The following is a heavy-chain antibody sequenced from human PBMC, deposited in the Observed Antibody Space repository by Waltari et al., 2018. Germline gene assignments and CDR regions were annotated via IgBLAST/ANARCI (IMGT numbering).Heavy chain of an antibody. V-gene: IGHV3-23*01. J-gene: IGHJ6*02. CDR3: AKDEGARLAPTFGMDA. CDR2: VTASGLM. D-gene: IGHD6-6*01. CDR1: GFPFSTYT. Sequence: EMQLLESGGALVQPGGSLRLSCAASGFPFSTYTMNWVRQAPGKGLEWVAVVTASGLMDYGDSVKGRFIISRDNSKNILYLEMYRLRVEDTARYYCAKDEGARLAPTFGMDAWGQGTTVIVSS.